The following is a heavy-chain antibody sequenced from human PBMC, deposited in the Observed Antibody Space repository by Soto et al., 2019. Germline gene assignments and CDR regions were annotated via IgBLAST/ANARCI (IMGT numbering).Heavy chain of an antibody. CDR1: GYTFTGYY. J-gene: IGHJ6*02. V-gene: IGHV1-2*04. Sequence: QVQLVQSGAEVKKPGASVKVSCKASGYTFTGYYMHWVRQAPGQGLEWMGWINPNSGGTNYAQKFQGWVTMTSDTSSSTAYMELCRLGSDDTAVYYCARGEYQSYFYGMAVWGQGTTVTVSS. CDR2: INPNSGGT. D-gene: IGHD6-6*01. CDR3: ARGEYQSYFYGMAV.